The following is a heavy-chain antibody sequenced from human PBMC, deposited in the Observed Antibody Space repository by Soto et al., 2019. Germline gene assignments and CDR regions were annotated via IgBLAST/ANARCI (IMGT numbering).Heavy chain of an antibody. D-gene: IGHD3-9*01. V-gene: IGHV3-30-3*01. CDR3: ARVDWSGAYYYYYYGMDV. CDR1: GFTFSSYA. Sequence: GGSLRLSCAASGFTFSSYAMHWVRQAPGKGLEWVAVISYDGSNKYYADSVKGRFTISRDNSKNTLYLQMNSLRAEDTAVYYCARVDWSGAYYYYYYGMDVWGQGTTVTVSS. J-gene: IGHJ6*02. CDR2: ISYDGSNK.